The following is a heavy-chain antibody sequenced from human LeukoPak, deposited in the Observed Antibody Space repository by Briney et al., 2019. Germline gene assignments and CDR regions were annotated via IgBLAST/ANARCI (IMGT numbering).Heavy chain of an antibody. CDR2: IHNDGTQG. D-gene: IGHD2-21*02. Sequence: PGGSLRLSCAASGFTFSRLGMQWVRQAPGKGLEWVAVIHNDGTQGQYGDSVKGRFTISKDNSQNTLHLQRNNLRDADTGVYYCAKEGDEFRGYLDVWGKGTTVTVSS. CDR3: AKEGDEFRGYLDV. J-gene: IGHJ6*03. V-gene: IGHV3-30*02. CDR1: GFTFSRLG.